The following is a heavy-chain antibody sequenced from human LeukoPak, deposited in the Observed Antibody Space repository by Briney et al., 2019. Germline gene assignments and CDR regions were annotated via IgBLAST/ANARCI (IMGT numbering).Heavy chain of an antibody. CDR1: GGSISSYY. CDR2: IYYSGST. CDR3: ASNYYDSSGYQFVGAFDI. Sequence: ASETLSLTCTVSGGSISSYYWSWIRQPPGKGLEWIGYIYYSGSTNYNPSLKSRVTISVDTSKNQFSLKLTSVTAADTAVYYCASNYYDSSGYQFVGAFDIWGQGTMVTVSS. J-gene: IGHJ3*02. D-gene: IGHD3-22*01. V-gene: IGHV4-59*12.